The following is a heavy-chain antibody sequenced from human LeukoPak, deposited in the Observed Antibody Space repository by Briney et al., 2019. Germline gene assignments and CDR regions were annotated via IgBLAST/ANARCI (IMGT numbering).Heavy chain of an antibody. CDR2: IYPGDSDT. D-gene: IGHD1-26*01. CDR3: ARAQWRWEAIHDAFDI. Sequence: GESLKISCKGSGYSFTSYWIGWVRQMPGKGLEWMGIIYPGDSDTRYSPSFQGQVTISADKSISTAFLQWSSLKASDTAMYCCARAQWRWEAIHDAFDIWGQGTMVTVSS. CDR1: GYSFTSYW. J-gene: IGHJ3*02. V-gene: IGHV5-51*01.